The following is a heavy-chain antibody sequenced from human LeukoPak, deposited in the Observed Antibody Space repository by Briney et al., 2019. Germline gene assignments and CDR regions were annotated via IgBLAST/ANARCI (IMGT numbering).Heavy chain of an antibody. CDR3: ARARDRYNLDY. CDR2: IYISGSP. J-gene: IGHJ4*02. V-gene: IGHV4-61*02. Sequence: SQTLSLTCNVSGVSISSGSYYWSWIRQPAGKGLEWIGRIYISGSPKYNPSLRSRVTMSVDTSKSQFSLKLSSVTAADTAVYYCARARDRYNLDYWGQGTLVTVSS. D-gene: IGHD5-24*01. CDR1: GVSISSGSYY.